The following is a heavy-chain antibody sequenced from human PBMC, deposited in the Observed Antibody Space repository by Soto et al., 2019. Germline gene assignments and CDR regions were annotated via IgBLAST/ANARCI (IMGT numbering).Heavy chain of an antibody. CDR3: AKVETDHDSVFDY. CDR2: ISYDGSNK. J-gene: IGHJ4*02. Sequence: PGGSLRLSCAASGFTFSSYGMHWVRQAPGKGLEWVAVISYDGSNKYYADSVKGRFTISRDNSKNTLYLQMNSLRAEDTAVYYCAKVETDHDSVFDYWGQGTLVTVSS. D-gene: IGHD2-15*01. V-gene: IGHV3-30*18. CDR1: GFTFSSYG.